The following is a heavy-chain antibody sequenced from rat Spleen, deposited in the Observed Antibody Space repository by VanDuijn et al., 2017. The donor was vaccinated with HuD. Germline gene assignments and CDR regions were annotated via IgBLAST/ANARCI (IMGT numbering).Heavy chain of an antibody. CDR3: ARELPGYNPFDY. J-gene: IGHJ2*01. Sequence: QVQLKESGPGLVQPSQTLSLTCTVSGFSLTNYGVTWVRQPPGKGLEWMGGIWGDGSTNYKSALKSRLSISRDTSKTQVFLKMNSLQTEDTATYYCARELPGYNPFDYWGQGVMVTVSS. D-gene: IGHD1-4*01. CDR2: IWGDGST. CDR1: GFSLTNYG. V-gene: IGHV2-13*01.